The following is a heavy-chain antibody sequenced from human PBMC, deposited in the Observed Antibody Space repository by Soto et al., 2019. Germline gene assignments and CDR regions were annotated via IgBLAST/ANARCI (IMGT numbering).Heavy chain of an antibody. Sequence: ASVKVSCKASGYTFTGYYMHWVRQAPGQGLEWMGWINPNSGGTNYAQKFQGRVTMTGDTSISTAYMELSRLRSDDTAVYYCAREGIAARPDPRRYYYYGMDVWGQGTTVTVSS. CDR1: GYTFTGYY. J-gene: IGHJ6*02. CDR2: INPNSGGT. V-gene: IGHV1-2*02. CDR3: AREGIAARPDPRRYYYYGMDV. D-gene: IGHD6-6*01.